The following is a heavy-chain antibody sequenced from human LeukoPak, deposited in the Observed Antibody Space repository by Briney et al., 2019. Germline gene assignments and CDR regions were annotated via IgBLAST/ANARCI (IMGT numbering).Heavy chain of an antibody. CDR3: ASLYNDYGDY. CDR1: GFTFRNYG. V-gene: IGHV3-23*01. J-gene: IGHJ4*02. CDR2: TIGSGDSK. D-gene: IGHD5-24*01. Sequence: AGGSLRLSCAAPGFTFRNYGMSWVRQAPGKGLEWVSGTIGSGDSKFYADPVKGRFTISRDNSRNTLYLHMNSLRVDDTAVYYCASLYNDYGDYWGQGALVAVSS.